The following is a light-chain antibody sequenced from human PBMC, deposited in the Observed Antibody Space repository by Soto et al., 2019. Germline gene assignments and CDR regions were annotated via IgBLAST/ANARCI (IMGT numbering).Light chain of an antibody. V-gene: IGLV2-14*01. Sequence: QSALTQPASVSGSPGQSITISCTGTSSDVGGYNYVSWYQQHPSKAPKLMIYEVSNRPSGVSNRFSGSKSGNTASLTISGLQAEDEADYFCNSYGSTSTRYVFGTGTKVTVL. CDR3: NSYGSTSTRYV. J-gene: IGLJ1*01. CDR2: EVS. CDR1: SSDVGGYNY.